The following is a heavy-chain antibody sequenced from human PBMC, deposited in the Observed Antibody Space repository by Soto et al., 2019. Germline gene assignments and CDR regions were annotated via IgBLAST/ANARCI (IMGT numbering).Heavy chain of an antibody. CDR3: AHRHCDARDGGSSPLKFDY. V-gene: IGHV2-5*02. CDR2: IYWDDDK. J-gene: IGHJ4*02. Sequence: SGPTLVNPTQTLTLTCTLSGVSLSTSAAGVGWIRQPPGKALEWLALIYWDDDKRYRPSLESRLNITQDTSKNQVVLRLANVDPADTGTYFCAHRHCDARDGGSSPLKFDYWGQGALVTVSS. D-gene: IGHD2-21*01. CDR1: GVSLSTSAAG.